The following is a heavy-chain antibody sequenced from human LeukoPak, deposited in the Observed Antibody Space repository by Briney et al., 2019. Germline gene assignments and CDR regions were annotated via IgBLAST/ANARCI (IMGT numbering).Heavy chain of an antibody. D-gene: IGHD1-26*01. V-gene: IGHV3-30-3*01. CDR2: ISYDGSNK. CDR1: GFTFSSYA. J-gene: IGHJ4*02. Sequence: GGSLRLSCAASGFTFSSYAMHWVRQAPGKGLEWVAVISYDGSNKYYAGSVKGRFTISRDNSKNTLYLQMNSLRAEDTAVYYCARGESGSYYYFDYWGQGTLVTVSS. CDR3: ARGESGSYYYFDY.